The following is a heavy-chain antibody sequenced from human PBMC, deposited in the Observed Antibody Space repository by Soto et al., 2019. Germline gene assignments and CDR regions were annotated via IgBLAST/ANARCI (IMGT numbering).Heavy chain of an antibody. CDR2: INPSGGST. V-gene: IGHV1-46*03. D-gene: IGHD6-25*01. Sequence: ASVKVSCKASGYTFTSFAIHWVRQAPGQGLEWMGIINPSGGSTSYAQKFQGRVTMTRDTSTSTVYMELSSLRSEDTAVYYCARDRAPATLPNYWGQGTLVTVSS. CDR3: ARDRAPATLPNY. CDR1: GYTFTSFA. J-gene: IGHJ4*02.